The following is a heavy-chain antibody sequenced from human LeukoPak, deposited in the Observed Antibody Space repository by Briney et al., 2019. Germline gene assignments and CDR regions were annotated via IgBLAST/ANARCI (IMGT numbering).Heavy chain of an antibody. V-gene: IGHV3-74*01. CDR1: GFIFSNYD. CDR3: ARDAVDTANAV. J-gene: IGHJ6*02. CDR2: INSDGSIT. Sequence: GGSLRLSCAASGFIFSNYDMHWVRQAPGKGLVWVSHINSDGSITSYADSVKGRFTISRDNAKNTLYLQMNSLRAEDTAVYYCARDAVDTANAVWGQGTTVTVSS. D-gene: IGHD5-18*01.